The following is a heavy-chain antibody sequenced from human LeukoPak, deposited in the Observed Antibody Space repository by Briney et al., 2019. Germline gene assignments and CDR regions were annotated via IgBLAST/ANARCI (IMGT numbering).Heavy chain of an antibody. J-gene: IGHJ3*02. Sequence: ASVKVSCKASGFTFTGHYMHWMRQAPGQGLEWMGWINPNSGGTDYAQKFQGRVTMTRDTSISTAYMELSRLRSDDTAVYYCATRTYYYDSSGLRVDAFDIWGQGTMVTVSS. CDR2: INPNSGGT. CDR3: ATRTYYYDSSGLRVDAFDI. D-gene: IGHD3-22*01. V-gene: IGHV1-2*02. CDR1: GFTFTGHY.